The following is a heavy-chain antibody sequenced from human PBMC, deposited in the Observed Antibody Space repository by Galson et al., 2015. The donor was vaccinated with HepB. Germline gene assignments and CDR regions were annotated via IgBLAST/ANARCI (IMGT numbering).Heavy chain of an antibody. Sequence: SLRLSCAASGFTFSSYWMHWVRQAPGKGLVWVSRINSDGSSTSYADSVKGRFTISRDNAKNTLYLQMNSLRAEDTAVYYCARDFKVEDFWSGYYTGIMDYWGQGTLVTVSS. J-gene: IGHJ4*02. CDR3: ARDFKVEDFWSGYYTGIMDY. V-gene: IGHV3-74*01. CDR1: GFTFSSYW. D-gene: IGHD3-3*01. CDR2: INSDGSST.